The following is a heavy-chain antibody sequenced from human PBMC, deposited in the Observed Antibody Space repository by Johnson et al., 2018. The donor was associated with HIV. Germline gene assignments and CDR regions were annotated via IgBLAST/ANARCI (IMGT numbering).Heavy chain of an antibody. Sequence: VQLVESGVGVVQPGTSLRLSCAASGFKFNMFGMHWVRQAPGKGLVWVARINSDGSSTSYADSVKGRFTISRDNAKNTLYLQMNSLRAEDTAIYYCARPTVVVLPHGAFDIWGQGTMVTVSS. D-gene: IGHD2-2*01. J-gene: IGHJ3*02. CDR2: INSDGSST. CDR3: ARPTVVVLPHGAFDI. CDR1: GFKFNMFG. V-gene: IGHV3-74*02.